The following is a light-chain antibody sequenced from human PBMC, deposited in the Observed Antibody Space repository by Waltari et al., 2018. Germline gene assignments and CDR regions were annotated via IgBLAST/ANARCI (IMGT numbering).Light chain of an antibody. J-gene: IGKJ4*01. CDR2: AVS. Sequence: DIQMTQSTSSVSPSVGDRVTITCRASRDISSWLAWYQQKPGTAPKLLIYAVSSLQSGVPSRFSGSGSGTYFTLTISSLQPEDFAIYYCQQGHGLPLTFGGGTKVEIK. V-gene: IGKV1-12*01. CDR3: QQGHGLPLT. CDR1: RDISSW.